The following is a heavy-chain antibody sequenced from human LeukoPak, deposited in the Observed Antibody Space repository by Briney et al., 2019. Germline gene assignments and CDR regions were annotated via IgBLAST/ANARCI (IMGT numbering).Heavy chain of an antibody. V-gene: IGHV1-18*01. CDR1: GGTFSSYA. CDR2: ISAYNGNT. D-gene: IGHD3-9*01. Sequence: ASVKVSCKASGGTFSSYAISWVRQAPGQGLEWMGWISAYNGNTNYAQKLQGRVTMTTDTSTSTAYMELRSLRSDDTAVYYCARGYYDILTGYYTSYYFDYWGQGTLVTVSS. CDR3: ARGYYDILTGYYTSYYFDY. J-gene: IGHJ4*02.